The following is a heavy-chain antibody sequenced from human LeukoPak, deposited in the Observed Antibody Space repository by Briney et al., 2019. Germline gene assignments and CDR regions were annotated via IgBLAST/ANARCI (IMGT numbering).Heavy chain of an antibody. CDR2: ISSSSSHI. V-gene: IGHV3-21*01. Sequence: KPGGSLRLSCAASGFTFSSYSMNWVRQAPGKGLEWVSSISSSSSHIYYADSVKGRFTISRDKAKNSLYLQMNSLRAEDTAVYYCARDAVVGTFDYWGQGTLVTVSS. J-gene: IGHJ4*02. CDR3: ARDAVVGTFDY. CDR1: GFTFSSYS. D-gene: IGHD3-22*01.